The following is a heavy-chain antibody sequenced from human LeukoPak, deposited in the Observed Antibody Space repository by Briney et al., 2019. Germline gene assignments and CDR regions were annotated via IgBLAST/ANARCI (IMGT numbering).Heavy chain of an antibody. CDR2: IYYSGST. CDR1: GGSISSGDYC. D-gene: IGHD6-19*01. Sequence: SETLSLTCTVSGGSISSGDYCWSWIRQPPGKGLEWIGYIYYSGSTYYNPSLKSRVTISVDTSKNQFSLKLSSVTAADTAVYYCARGGSSGWSYYFDYWGQGTLVTVSS. CDR3: ARGGSSGWSYYFDY. J-gene: IGHJ4*02. V-gene: IGHV4-30-4*08.